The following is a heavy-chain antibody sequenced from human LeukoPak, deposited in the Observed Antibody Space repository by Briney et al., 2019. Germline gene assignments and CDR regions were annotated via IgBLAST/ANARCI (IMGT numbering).Heavy chain of an antibody. CDR2: IYYSGST. Sequence: PSETLSLTCTVSGGSLSSYYWSWIRQPPGKGLEWIGYIYYSGSTNYNPSLKSRVTISVDTSKNQFSLKLSSVTAADTAVYYCAREAPDGGIFDYWGQGTLVTVSS. J-gene: IGHJ4*02. V-gene: IGHV4-59*01. D-gene: IGHD2-15*01. CDR3: AREAPDGGIFDY. CDR1: GGSLSSYY.